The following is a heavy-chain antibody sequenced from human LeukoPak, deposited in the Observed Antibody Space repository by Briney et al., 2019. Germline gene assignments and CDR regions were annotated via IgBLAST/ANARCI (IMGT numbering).Heavy chain of an antibody. CDR3: ARGGASVKTLDY. J-gene: IGHJ4*02. V-gene: IGHV4-30-4*08. Sequence: SETLSLTCTVSGGSISSGDYYWSWIRQPPGTGLEWIGYIYYSGSTYYNPSLKSRVTISVDTSKNQFSLKLSSVTAADTAVYYCARGGASVKTLDYWGQGTLVTVSS. D-gene: IGHD3-10*01. CDR1: GGSISSGDYY. CDR2: IYYSGST.